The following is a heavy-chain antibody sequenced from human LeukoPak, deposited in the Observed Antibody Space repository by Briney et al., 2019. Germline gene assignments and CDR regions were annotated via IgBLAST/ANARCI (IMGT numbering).Heavy chain of an antibody. V-gene: IGHV4-61*02. CDR1: GGSISSGSYY. Sequence: SQTLSLTCTVSGGSISSGSYYWSWIRQPAGKGLEWIGRIYTSGITNYNPSLQSRVTISVDTSKNQCSLKLSSVTAADTAVYYCAREGRSGWYYFDYWGQGTLVTVSS. CDR3: AREGRSGWYYFDY. D-gene: IGHD6-19*01. CDR2: IYTSGIT. J-gene: IGHJ4*02.